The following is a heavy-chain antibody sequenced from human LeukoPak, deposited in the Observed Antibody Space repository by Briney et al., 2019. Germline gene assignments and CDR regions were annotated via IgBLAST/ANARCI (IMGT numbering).Heavy chain of an antibody. V-gene: IGHV3-15*01. Sequence: GGSLRLSCAASGFTFSSYAMSWVRQAPGKGLEWVGRILSKTDGGTTDYAAPVKGRFTISRDDSKNTLYLQMNSLKTEDTAVFYCTTLTMIRGAHADYWGQGTLVTVSS. CDR2: ILSKTDGGTT. CDR1: GFTFSSYA. CDR3: TTLTMIRGAHADY. J-gene: IGHJ4*02. D-gene: IGHD3-10*01.